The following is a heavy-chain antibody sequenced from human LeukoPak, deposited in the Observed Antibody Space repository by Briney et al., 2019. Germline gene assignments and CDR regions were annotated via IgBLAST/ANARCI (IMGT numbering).Heavy chain of an antibody. D-gene: IGHD3-3*01. V-gene: IGHV3-23*01. CDR3: AKRGEKFLEWLLSPFDY. J-gene: IGHJ4*02. CDR1: GFTFGSYA. CDR2: ISGSGGST. Sequence: PGGSLRLSCAASGFTFGSYAMSWVRQAPGKGLEWVSAISGSGGSTYYADSVKGRFTISRDNSKNTLYLQMNSLSAEDTAVYYCAKRGEKFLEWLLSPFDYWGQGTLVTVSS.